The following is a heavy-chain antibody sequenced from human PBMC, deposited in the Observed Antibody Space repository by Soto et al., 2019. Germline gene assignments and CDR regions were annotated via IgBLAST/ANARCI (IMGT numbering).Heavy chain of an antibody. CDR1: GGTFSSYT. J-gene: IGHJ4*02. V-gene: IGHV1-69*08. D-gene: IGHD6-13*01. CDR2: IIPILGIA. Sequence: QVQLVQSGAEVKKPGSSVKVSCKASGGTFSSYTISWVRQAPGQGLEWMGRIIPILGIANYAQKFQGRVTITADKSTSTAYMELSSLRSEDTAVYYCARDVGAAAGTEYYFDYWGQGTLVTVSS. CDR3: ARDVGAAAGTEYYFDY.